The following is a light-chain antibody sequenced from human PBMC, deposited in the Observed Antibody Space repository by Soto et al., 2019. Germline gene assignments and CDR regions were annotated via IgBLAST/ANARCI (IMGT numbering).Light chain of an antibody. CDR2: AAS. J-gene: IGKJ4*01. CDR3: QKYNSAPSLT. Sequence: DIPMTQSPSSLSASVGDRVTITCRASQGISNFLAWYQHKPGKVPKLLIYAASTLQSGVPSRFSGSGSGTYFTLTISSLQPEDVATYYCQKYNSAPSLTFGGGTKVEIK. CDR1: QGISNF. V-gene: IGKV1-27*01.